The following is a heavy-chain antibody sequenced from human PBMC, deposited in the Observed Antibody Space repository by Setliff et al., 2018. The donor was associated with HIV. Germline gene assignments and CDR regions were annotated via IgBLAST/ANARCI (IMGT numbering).Heavy chain of an antibody. CDR3: ARGGVVGGTPFGPNAPPYFDY. V-gene: IGHV5-51*01. J-gene: IGHJ4*02. CDR1: GYSFTSHW. D-gene: IGHD2-15*01. Sequence: GESLKLSCKGSGYSFTSHWIGWVRQMPGKGLEWMGIIYPGDSDTRYSPSFQGQVTISADKSFSTADLQWSSLKASDTAMYYCARGGVVGGTPFGPNAPPYFDYWGQGTLVTVSS. CDR2: IYPGDSDT.